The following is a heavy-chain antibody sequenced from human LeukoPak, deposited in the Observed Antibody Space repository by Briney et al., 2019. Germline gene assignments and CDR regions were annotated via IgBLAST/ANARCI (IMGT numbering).Heavy chain of an antibody. D-gene: IGHD4-17*01. J-gene: IGHJ3*02. CDR3: ASTVRLDTFDI. V-gene: IGHV3-48*01. Sequence: GGSLRLSCAASGFTFSSYSMNWVRQAPGKGLEWVSYISSSSSTIYYADSVKGRFTISRDNAKNSLYLQMNSLRAEDTAVYYCASTVRLDTFDIWGQERMVTVSS. CDR2: ISSSSSTI. CDR1: GFTFSSYS.